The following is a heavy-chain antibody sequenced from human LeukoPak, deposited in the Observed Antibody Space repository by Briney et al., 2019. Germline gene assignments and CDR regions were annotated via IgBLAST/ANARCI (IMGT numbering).Heavy chain of an antibody. V-gene: IGHV4-39*07. D-gene: IGHD5-18*01. Sequence: SETLSLTCTVSGGSISTSNYYWGWIRQPPGKGLEWIGNIFYSGSTYYSPSLRSRVTISLDTSRNQFSLKLNSVTAADTAVYYCAKARRIQLWLSWGQGTLVTVSS. CDR1: GGSISTSNYY. CDR3: AKARRIQLWLS. J-gene: IGHJ5*02. CDR2: IFYSGST.